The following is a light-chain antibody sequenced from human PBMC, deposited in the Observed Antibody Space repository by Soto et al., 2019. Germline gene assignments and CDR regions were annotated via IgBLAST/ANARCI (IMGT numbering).Light chain of an antibody. CDR3: QQLNGYQLA. CDR1: QGMSTY. CDR2: SAS. V-gene: IGKV1-9*01. J-gene: IGKJ4*01. Sequence: DSQLTQSLSFLSASVGDTVTITCRASQGMSTYLAWYQQKPGKVPKLLIRSASTLQSGVPPRFSGGGSGTEFTLTISTLQPDDSGIYYCQQLNGYQLAFGGGTKVDIK.